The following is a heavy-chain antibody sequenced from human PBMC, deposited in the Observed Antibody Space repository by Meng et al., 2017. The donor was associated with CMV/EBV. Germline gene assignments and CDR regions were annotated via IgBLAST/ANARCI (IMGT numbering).Heavy chain of an antibody. V-gene: IGHV3-66*01. D-gene: IGHD3-3*02. J-gene: IGHJ4*02. Sequence: EVRVVCAGGGLVQPGGSLRLSCAASGFTVSSNYMSWVRQAPGKGLEWVSVIYSGGSTYYADSVKGRFTISRDNSKNTLYLQMNSLRAEDTAVYYCLLVFGRGVIDYWGQGTLVTVSS. CDR3: LLVFGRGVIDY. CDR1: GFTVSSNY. CDR2: IYSGGST.